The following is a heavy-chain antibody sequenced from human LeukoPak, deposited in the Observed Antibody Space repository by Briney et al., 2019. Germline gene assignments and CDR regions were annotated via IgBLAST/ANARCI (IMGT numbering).Heavy chain of an antibody. V-gene: IGHV4-34*01. J-gene: IGHJ6*03. CDR3: ARGGPAANYYYYYYYMDA. CDR1: GGSFSGYY. Sequence: SETLSLTCAVYGGSFSGYYWSWIRQPPGKGLECIVEINHSGSTNYNPSLKSRVTISVETSKNQFSLKLSSVTAADTAVYYCARGGPAANYYYYYYYMDAWGKGTTVTVSS. CDR2: INHSGST. D-gene: IGHD2-2*01.